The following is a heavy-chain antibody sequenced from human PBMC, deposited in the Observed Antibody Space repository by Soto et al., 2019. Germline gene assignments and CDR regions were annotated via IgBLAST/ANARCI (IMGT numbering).Heavy chain of an antibody. J-gene: IGHJ2*01. CDR1: GFTFSSHA. CDR2: IRGSGETT. CDR3: VKDLFPDIVVVEGASPDWYFDL. V-gene: IGHV3-23*01. Sequence: EVQLLESGGGLVEPGGSLRLSCAASGFTFSSHAMSWVRQAPGKGLEWVSGIRGSGETTYFADSVKGRFTISRDNSKNTLYLEMNSLRAEDTAIYYCVKDLFPDIVVVEGASPDWYFDLWGRGTLVTVSS. D-gene: IGHD2-15*01.